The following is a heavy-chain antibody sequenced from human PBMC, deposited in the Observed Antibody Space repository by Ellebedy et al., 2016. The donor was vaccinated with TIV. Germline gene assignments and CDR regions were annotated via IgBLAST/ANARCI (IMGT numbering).Heavy chain of an antibody. CDR2: IYYSGST. CDR1: GGSISSSNYY. Sequence: MPSETLSLTCTVSGGSISSSNYYWGWIRQPPGKGLEWIGSIYYSGSTLYNPSLKSRVTISVDTSKNQFSLRLSSVTAADTAVYYCASARHSSSDLLNDWGQGTPVTVSS. J-gene: IGHJ4*02. V-gene: IGHV4-39*07. D-gene: IGHD6-6*01. CDR3: ASARHSSSDLLND.